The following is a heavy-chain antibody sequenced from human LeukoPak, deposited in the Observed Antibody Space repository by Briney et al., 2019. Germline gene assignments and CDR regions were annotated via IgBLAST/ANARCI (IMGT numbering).Heavy chain of an antibody. CDR2: INAYNGDT. D-gene: IGHD3-16*02. CDR1: GYIFTSYG. V-gene: IGHV1-18*01. CDR3: ARDRYDYVWGSYRYLVY. J-gene: IGHJ4*02. Sequence: ASVKVSCKASGYIFTSYGISWVRQAPGQGLEWMGWINAYNGDTNYAQKFQGRVTMTTDTSTSTAYMELSRLRSDDTAVYYCARDRYDYVWGSYRYLVYWGQGTLVTVSS.